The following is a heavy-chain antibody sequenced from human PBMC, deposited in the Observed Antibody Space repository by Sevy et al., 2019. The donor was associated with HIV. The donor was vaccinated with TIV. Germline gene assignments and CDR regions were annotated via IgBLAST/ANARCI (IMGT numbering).Heavy chain of an antibody. CDR1: GFTFSNAW. CDR2: IKRKSDGGTS. V-gene: IGHV3-15*05. J-gene: IGHJ4*01. D-gene: IGHD1-20*01. CDR3: ATGVYITGTSDY. Sequence: GGSLRLSCAASGFTFSNAWMTWVRQAPGKGLEWVGSIKRKSDGGTSDYAAPVQGSVTFSRDDSTNRVYLQMNSLRADDTGVYYCATGVYITGTSDYWGQGTLVTVSS.